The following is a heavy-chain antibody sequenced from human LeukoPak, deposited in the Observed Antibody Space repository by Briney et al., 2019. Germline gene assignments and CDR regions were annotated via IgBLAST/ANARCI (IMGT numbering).Heavy chain of an antibody. V-gene: IGHV4-59*01. J-gene: IGHJ3*02. Sequence: SETLSLTCTVSGGSISSYYWSWIRQPPGKGLEWIGYIYYSGSTNYNPSLKSRVTISVDTSKNQFSLKLSSVTAADTAVYYCASHYCSSTSCPRLDAFDIWGHGTMVTVSS. CDR1: GGSISSYY. CDR2: IYYSGST. D-gene: IGHD2-2*01. CDR3: ASHYCSSTSCPRLDAFDI.